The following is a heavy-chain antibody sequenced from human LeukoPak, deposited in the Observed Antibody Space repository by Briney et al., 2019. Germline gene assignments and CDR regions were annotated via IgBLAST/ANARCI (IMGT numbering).Heavy chain of an antibody. J-gene: IGHJ4*02. D-gene: IGHD3-16*01. V-gene: IGHV4-34*01. CDR2: INHSGST. CDR1: GGSFSGYY. CDR3: ARGHYDYVWGSYCPIYYFDY. Sequence: SETLSLTCAVYGGSFSGYYWSWIRQPPGKGLEWIGEINHSGSTNYNPSLKSRVTISVDTSKNQFSLKLSSVTAADTAVYYCARGHYDYVWGSYCPIYYFDYWGQGTLVTVSS.